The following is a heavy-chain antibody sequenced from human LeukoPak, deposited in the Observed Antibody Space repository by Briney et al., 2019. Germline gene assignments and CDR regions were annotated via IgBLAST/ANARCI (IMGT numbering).Heavy chain of an antibody. Sequence: SVKVSCKASGGTFSSYAISWVRQAPGQGLEWMGGIIPIFGTANYAQKFQGRVTITADESTRTAYMELSSLRSEDTAVYYCAREDGSGSGSYSRFDYWGQGTLVTVSS. V-gene: IGHV1-69*01. CDR3: AREDGSGSGSYSRFDY. CDR1: GGTFSSYA. J-gene: IGHJ4*02. CDR2: IIPIFGTA. D-gene: IGHD3-10*01.